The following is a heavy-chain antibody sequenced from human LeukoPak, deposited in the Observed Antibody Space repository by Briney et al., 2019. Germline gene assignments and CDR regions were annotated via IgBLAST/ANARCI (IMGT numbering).Heavy chain of an antibody. CDR2: IYYSGST. D-gene: IGHD4-11*01. Sequence: SETLSLTSTVSGGSISSYYWSWIRQPPGKGLEWIGYIYYSGSTNYNPSHKSRVTISVDTSKNQFSLKVSSVTAADTAVYYCARGGSNYHGWFDPWGQGTLVTVSS. V-gene: IGHV4-59*01. J-gene: IGHJ5*02. CDR1: GGSISSYY. CDR3: ARGGSNYHGWFDP.